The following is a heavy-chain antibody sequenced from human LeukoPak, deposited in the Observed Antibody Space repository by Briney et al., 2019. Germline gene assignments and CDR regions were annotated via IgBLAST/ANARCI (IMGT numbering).Heavy chain of an antibody. J-gene: IGHJ6*02. D-gene: IGHD3-10*01. CDR3: ARGSIWFGELYGTPYYYYGMDV. Sequence: PSEILSLTCAVSGGSISSSNWWSWVRQPPGKGLEWIGEIYHSGSTNYNPSLKSRVTISVDKSKNQFSLKLSSVTAADTAVYYCARGSIWFGELYGTPYYYYGMDVWGQGTTVTVSS. CDR1: GGSISSSNW. CDR2: IYHSGST. V-gene: IGHV4-4*02.